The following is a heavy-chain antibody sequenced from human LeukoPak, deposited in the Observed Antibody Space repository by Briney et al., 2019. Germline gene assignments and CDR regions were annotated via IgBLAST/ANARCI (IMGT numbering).Heavy chain of an antibody. CDR3: ARDLTRFVVAATRGDY. D-gene: IGHD2-15*01. Sequence: PGGSLRLSCAASGFTFSSYSMNWVRQAPGKGLEWVSYISSSSSTIYYADSVKGRFTISRDNAKNSLYLQMNSLRAEDTAVYYCARDLTRFVVAATRGDYWGQGTLVTVSS. CDR2: ISSSSSTI. CDR1: GFTFSSYS. V-gene: IGHV3-48*04. J-gene: IGHJ4*02.